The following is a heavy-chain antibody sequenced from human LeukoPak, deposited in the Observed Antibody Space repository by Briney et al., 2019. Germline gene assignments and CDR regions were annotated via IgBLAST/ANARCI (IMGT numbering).Heavy chain of an antibody. CDR3: AREGGGDFIAVAGPFDY. D-gene: IGHD6-19*01. CDR1: GFTFSTYA. Sequence: GGSLRLSCTASGFTFSTYAMSWVRQAPGKGLEWVSAISGSGGSTYYADSVKGRFTISRDNSKNTLYLQMNSLRAEDTAVYYCAREGGGDFIAVAGPFDYWGQGTLVTVSS. V-gene: IGHV3-23*01. CDR2: ISGSGGST. J-gene: IGHJ4*02.